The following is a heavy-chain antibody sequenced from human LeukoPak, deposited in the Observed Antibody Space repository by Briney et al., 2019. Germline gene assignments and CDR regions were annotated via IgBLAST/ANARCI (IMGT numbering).Heavy chain of an antibody. CDR2: IYSGGSV. CDR1: GFTFSSYW. Sequence: GGSLRLSCAACGFTFSSYWMSWVRQAPGKGLEWVSVIYSGGSVYSADSVKGRFTISRDYSDNTVYLQMNSLRVEDTAVYYCARGLGTNYGGYCTGGGCPVYWGQGTLVTVSS. CDR3: ARGLGTNYGGYCTGGGCPVY. V-gene: IGHV3-66*01. J-gene: IGHJ4*02. D-gene: IGHD2-8*02.